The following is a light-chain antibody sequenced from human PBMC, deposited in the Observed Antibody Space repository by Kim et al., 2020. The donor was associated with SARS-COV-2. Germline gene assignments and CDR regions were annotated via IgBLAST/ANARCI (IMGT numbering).Light chain of an antibody. CDR1: QSLLHSNGYNY. V-gene: IGKV2-28*01. CDR3: MQAIQTPLS. J-gene: IGKJ4*01. CDR2: SGS. Sequence: DIVMTQSPLSLPVTPGEPASISCRSSQSLLHSNGYNYLDWYLQKPGQSPQLLIYSGSNRAYGVPDRFSGSGSGTDFTLKISRVEAYDVWVYYCMQAIQTPLSFGGGTKVDIK.